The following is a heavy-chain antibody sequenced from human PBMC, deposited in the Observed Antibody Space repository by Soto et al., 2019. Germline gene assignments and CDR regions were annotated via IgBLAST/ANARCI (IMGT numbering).Heavy chain of an antibody. CDR3: ANPIGGSLSRAFDY. J-gene: IGHJ4*02. CDR2: ISASGGST. V-gene: IGHV3-23*01. Sequence: EVQLLESGGDLVQTGGSLRLSCAASGFSFSSYAMNWVRQAPGQGLEWVSTISASGGSTYYADSVKRRFTTSRDNSKNTLYLQMNRLRADDTALYYCANPIGGSLSRAFDYWGQGTLVTVSS. CDR1: GFSFSSYA. D-gene: IGHD1-26*01.